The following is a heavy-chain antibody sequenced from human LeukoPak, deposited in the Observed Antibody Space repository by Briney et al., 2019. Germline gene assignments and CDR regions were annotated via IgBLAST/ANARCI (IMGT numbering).Heavy chain of an antibody. J-gene: IGHJ4*02. CDR2: MKGTGET. V-gene: IGHV3-23*01. Sequence: GGSLTLSCAASGLSFSSFAMSWVRQAPARGLEWLSSMKGTGETFYADSVRGRSTLSRDDSRNTVYLQLNNLRVEDTAVYYCARASWVSSADAVWWGQGTVVTVSS. D-gene: IGHD3-16*01. CDR1: GLSFSSFA. CDR3: ARASWVSSADAVW.